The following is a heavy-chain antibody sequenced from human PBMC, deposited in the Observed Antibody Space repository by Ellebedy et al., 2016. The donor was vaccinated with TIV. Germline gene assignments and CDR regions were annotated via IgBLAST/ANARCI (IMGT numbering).Heavy chain of an antibody. CDR1: GSTFSSYA. CDR2: FNANGLSI. V-gene: IGHV3-23*01. D-gene: IGHD3/OR15-3a*01. CDR3: ASSRYHYYFGNTIFAY. Sequence: PGGSLRLSCAASGSTFSSYAISPVRQAPGQGLDWVSRFNANGLSIAYADSVKCRFTISRDHSKDTLFLQMNSLRAEDTAVYYCASSRYHYYFGNTIFAYWGQGALVTVSS. J-gene: IGHJ4*02.